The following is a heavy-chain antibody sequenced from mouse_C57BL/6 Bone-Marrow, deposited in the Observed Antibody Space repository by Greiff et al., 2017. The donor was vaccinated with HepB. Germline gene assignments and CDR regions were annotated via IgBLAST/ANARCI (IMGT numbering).Heavy chain of an antibody. V-gene: IGHV14-4*01. CDR3: TTAQATSYAMDY. Sequence: EVQLQEPGAELVRPGASVKLSCTASGFNIKDDYMHWVKQRPEQGLEWIGWIDPENGDTEYAAKFQGKATITADTSSNTAYLQLSSLTSEDTAVYYCTTAQATSYAMDYWGQGTSVTVSS. D-gene: IGHD3-2*02. CDR1: GFNIKDDY. J-gene: IGHJ4*01. CDR2: IDPENGDT.